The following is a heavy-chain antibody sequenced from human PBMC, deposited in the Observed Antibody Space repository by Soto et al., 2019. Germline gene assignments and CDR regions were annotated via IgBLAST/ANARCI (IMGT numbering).Heavy chain of an antibody. CDR3: ARDGGSADIDFDY. Sequence: EVQLMESGGGLVQPGGSLRLSCAASASTFNNYWTHWVRQAPGKGLVWVSCMSGDGSETTYADSVKGRFPLSRDNAKNTVYLQMTSLRAEDTAMYYCARDGGSADIDFDYWGHGTLVTVSS. CDR2: MSGDGSET. D-gene: IGHD2-15*01. J-gene: IGHJ4*01. CDR1: ASTFNNYW. V-gene: IGHV3-74*01.